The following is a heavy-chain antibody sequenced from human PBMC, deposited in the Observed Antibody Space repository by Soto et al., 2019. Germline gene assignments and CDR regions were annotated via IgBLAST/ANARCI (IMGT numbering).Heavy chain of an antibody. V-gene: IGHV3-23*01. CDR2: ISGSGGST. CDR1: GFTFSSYA. Sequence: EVQLLESGGGLVQPGGSLRLSCAASGFTFSSYAMSWVRQAPGKGLEWVSAISGSGGSTYYADSVKGRFTISRDNSKNTLYLQMNSLRGEDTAVYYCAQSPIPYCTNGGCRSRGGFDYWGQGTLVTVSS. J-gene: IGHJ4*02. D-gene: IGHD2-8*01. CDR3: AQSPIPYCTNGGCRSRGGFDY.